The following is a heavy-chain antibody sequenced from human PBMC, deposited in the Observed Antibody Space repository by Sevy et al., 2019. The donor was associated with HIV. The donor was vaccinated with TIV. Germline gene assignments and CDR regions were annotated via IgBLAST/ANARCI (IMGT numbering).Heavy chain of an antibody. D-gene: IGHD2-8*01. J-gene: IGHJ4*02. CDR1: GFTFTNYW. V-gene: IGHV3-74*01. Sequence: GGSLRLSCAASGFTFTNYWMYWVRQAPGKGLVWVSRVDNDGSGTNYADSVKGRFTISRDNAKNTVYLQMNSMRAEDTAVYYCTRDMYGIDYWGQGTLVTVSS. CDR2: VDNDGSGT. CDR3: TRDMYGIDY.